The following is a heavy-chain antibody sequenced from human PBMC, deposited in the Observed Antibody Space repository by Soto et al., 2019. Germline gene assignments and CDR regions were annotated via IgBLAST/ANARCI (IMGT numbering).Heavy chain of an antibody. CDR3: AYKAFITGYYYSYMDV. D-gene: IGHD3-22*01. CDR1: GFSLSTSGVG. J-gene: IGHJ6*03. V-gene: IGHV2-5*02. Sequence: QITLNQSGPALVKPTQTLTLTCTFSGFSLSTSGVGVGWIRQPPGKALERLALIYWDDDKRYSPSLTSRLTITTDTAKNQVVLTMTNMDPVDTGTYACAYKAFITGYYYSYMDVWGKGTTVTVSS. CDR2: IYWDDDK.